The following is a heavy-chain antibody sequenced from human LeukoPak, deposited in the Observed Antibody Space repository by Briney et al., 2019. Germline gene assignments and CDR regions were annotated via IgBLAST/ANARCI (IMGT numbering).Heavy chain of an antibody. V-gene: IGHV3-30*18. CDR2: ISYDGSNK. Sequence: PGRSLRLSCAASGFTFSSYGMHWVRQAPGKGLEWVAVISYDGSNKYYADSAKGRFTISRDNSKNTLYLQMNSLRAEDTAVYYCAKGPVTAVPYYFDYWGQGTLVTVSS. J-gene: IGHJ4*02. D-gene: IGHD2-21*02. CDR3: AKGPVTAVPYYFDY. CDR1: GFTFSSYG.